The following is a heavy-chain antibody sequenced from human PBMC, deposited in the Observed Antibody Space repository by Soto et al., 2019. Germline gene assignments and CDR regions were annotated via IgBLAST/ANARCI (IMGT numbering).Heavy chain of an antibody. D-gene: IGHD3-16*01. Sequence: EVQLLESGGGLVQPGGSLRLSCAASGFTFSNYAMSWVRQAPGKGLEWVSTITKRGGMIYYVDSVKGRFTISRDNSRTTLLLQISRLRAEYTGIYFSARGSDVTKGDVEYFQHGGQGTLVTVSS. V-gene: IGHV3-23*01. CDR1: GFTFSNYA. J-gene: IGHJ1*01. CDR3: ARGSDVTKGDVEYFQH. CDR2: ITKRGGMI.